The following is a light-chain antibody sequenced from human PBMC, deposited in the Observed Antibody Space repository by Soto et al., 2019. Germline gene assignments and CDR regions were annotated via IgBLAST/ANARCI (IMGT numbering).Light chain of an antibody. J-gene: IGKJ5*01. CDR3: QQYNTWST. V-gene: IGKV3-15*01. CDR1: HSVNSH. CDR2: GAS. Sequence: EIVLTQSPGTLSLSPGERVTLSCRTSHSVNSHVAWYQQGPGQAPRLLLVGASTRAPGIPVRFSPGGFGTEFTLTISSLQSKDFPAYDCQQYNTWSTFGQGTRLEIK.